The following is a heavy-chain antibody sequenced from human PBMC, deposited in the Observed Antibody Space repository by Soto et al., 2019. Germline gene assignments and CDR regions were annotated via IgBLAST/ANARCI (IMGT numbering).Heavy chain of an antibody. V-gene: IGHV4-59*01. CDR2: IYYSGST. CDR3: ARENSSGWFFFEY. J-gene: IGHJ4*02. D-gene: IGHD6-19*01. CDR1: GGSISSYY. Sequence: SETLSLTCTVSGGSISSYYWSWIRQPPGKGLEWIGYIYYSGSTNYNPSLKSRVTISVDTSKNQFSLKLSSVTAADTAVYYCARENSSGWFFFEYWGQGTLVTVSS.